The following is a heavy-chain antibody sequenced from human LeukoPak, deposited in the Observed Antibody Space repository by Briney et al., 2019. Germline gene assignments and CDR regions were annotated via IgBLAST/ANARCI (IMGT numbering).Heavy chain of an antibody. CDR3: ARVTSGTVNY. Sequence: SETLSLTCAVYGGSFSGYYWSWIRQPPGKGLEWIGEINHSGSTNYNPSLKSRATISVDTSKNQFSLKLSSVTAADTAVYYCARVTSGTVNYWGQGTLVTVSS. CDR1: GGSFSGYY. J-gene: IGHJ4*02. V-gene: IGHV4-34*01. CDR2: INHSGST. D-gene: IGHD6-13*01.